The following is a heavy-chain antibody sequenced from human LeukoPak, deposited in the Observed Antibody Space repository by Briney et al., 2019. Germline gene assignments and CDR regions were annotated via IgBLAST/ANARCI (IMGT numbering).Heavy chain of an antibody. V-gene: IGHV3-53*01. Sequence: GGSLRLSCAASGFTVSSNYMSWVRQAPGKGLEWVSVIYSGGSTYYADSVKGRFTISRDNSKNTLYLQMNSLRAEDTAVYYCARAQVEMATFYFDYWGQGTPVTVSS. D-gene: IGHD5-24*01. J-gene: IGHJ4*02. CDR2: IYSGGST. CDR3: ARAQVEMATFYFDY. CDR1: GFTVSSNY.